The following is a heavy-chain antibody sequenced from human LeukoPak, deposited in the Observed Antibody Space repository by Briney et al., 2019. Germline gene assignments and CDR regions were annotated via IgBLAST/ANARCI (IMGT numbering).Heavy chain of an antibody. D-gene: IGHD4-17*01. Sequence: SETLSLTCTVSGGSISSYYWSWIRQPAGKGLEWIGRIYTSGSTNYNPSLKSRVTMSVDTSKNQFSLKLSSVTAADTAVYYCARDWSAYDYGDYVPSDQNAFDIWGQGTMATVSS. CDR2: IYTSGST. CDR3: ARDWSAYDYGDYVPSDQNAFDI. V-gene: IGHV4-4*07. CDR1: GGSISSYY. J-gene: IGHJ3*02.